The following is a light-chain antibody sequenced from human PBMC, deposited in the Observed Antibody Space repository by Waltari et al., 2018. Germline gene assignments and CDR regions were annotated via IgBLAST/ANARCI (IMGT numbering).Light chain of an antibody. V-gene: IGLV2-14*03. CDR3: ASETSTTTLYV. J-gene: IGLJ1*01. CDR1: SSDIGFYTF. CDR2: HVS. Sequence: HSALTQPASVSGSPGQSITIPCTGTSSDIGFYTFVSWYQQHPGKAPKVMIYHVSNRPSGVSNRFSGSKSGNTASRTISGLQPEDDADYYCASETSTTTLYVFGSGTKVTVL.